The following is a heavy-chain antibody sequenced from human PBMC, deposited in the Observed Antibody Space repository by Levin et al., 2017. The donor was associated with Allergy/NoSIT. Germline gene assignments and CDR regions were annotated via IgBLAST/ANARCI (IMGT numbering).Heavy chain of an antibody. J-gene: IGHJ4*02. Sequence: ASVKVSCKTSGYHFSFYGITWVRQAPGQGLEWMGWINTDNGKTKYAQSVEGRITLTTDTSTSTAYMELTSLTSADTALYYCASDRQAGFWGQGTLVTVSS. CDR1: GYHFSFYG. D-gene: IGHD6-25*01. V-gene: IGHV1-18*01. CDR3: ASDRQAGF. CDR2: INTDNGKT.